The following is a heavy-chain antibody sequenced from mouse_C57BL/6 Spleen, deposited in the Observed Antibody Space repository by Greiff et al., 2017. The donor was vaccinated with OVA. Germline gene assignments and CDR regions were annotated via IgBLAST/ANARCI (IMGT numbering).Heavy chain of an antibody. CDR3: AIPIITTVVDYAMGY. J-gene: IGHJ4*01. D-gene: IGHD1-1*01. V-gene: IGHV1-74*01. CDR2: IHPSDSDT. Sequence: QVQLQQPGAELVKPGASVKVSCKASGYTFTSYWMHWVKQRPGQGLEWIGRIHPSDSDTNYNQKFKGKATLTVDKSSSTAYMQLSSLTSEDSAVYYCAIPIITTVVDYAMGYWGQGTSVTVAS. CDR1: GYTFTSYW.